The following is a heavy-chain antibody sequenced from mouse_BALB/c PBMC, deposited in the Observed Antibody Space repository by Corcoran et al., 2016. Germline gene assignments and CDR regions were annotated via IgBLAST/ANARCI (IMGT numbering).Heavy chain of an antibody. CDR1: GYTFTSYW. Sequence: QVQLQQSGAELAKPGASVTMSCKASGYTFTSYWMHWVKQRPGQGLEWIGYINPSTGYTEYNQKFKDKATLTADKSSSTAYMQLSSLTSEDSAVYYCASRYDYWGQGTTLTVSS. J-gene: IGHJ2*01. CDR3: ASRYDY. D-gene: IGHD2-14*01. CDR2: INPSTGYT. V-gene: IGHV1-7*01.